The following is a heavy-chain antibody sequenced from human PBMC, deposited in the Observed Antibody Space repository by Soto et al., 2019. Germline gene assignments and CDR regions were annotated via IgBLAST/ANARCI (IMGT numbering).Heavy chain of an antibody. J-gene: IGHJ6*02. CDR1: GGTFSSYN. D-gene: IGHD5-12*01. CDR3: AREGVAPYYYYGMDV. Sequence: ASVKVSCKASGGTFSSYNISWVRQAPGQGLEWMGRISTNNGNTNYAQKFQGRVTMTTDTSTSTVHMEVRSLRSDDTAVYYCAREGVAPYYYYGMDVWGQGTPVTVSS. CDR2: ISTNNGNT. V-gene: IGHV1-18*01.